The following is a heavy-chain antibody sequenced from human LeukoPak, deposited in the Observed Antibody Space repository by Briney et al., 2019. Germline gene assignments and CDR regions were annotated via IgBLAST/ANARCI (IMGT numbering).Heavy chain of an antibody. CDR2: INPNSGGT. V-gene: IGHV1-2*02. D-gene: IGHD2-2*01. CDR1: GYTFTGYY. CDR3: ASADIVVVPAVRRFDP. J-gene: IGHJ5*02. Sequence: ASVKVSCKASGYTFTGYYMHWVRQAPGQGLEWMGWINPNSGGTNYAQKFQGRVTMTRDTSISTAYMELSRLRSDDTAVYYCASADIVVVPAVRRFDPWGQGTQVTVSS.